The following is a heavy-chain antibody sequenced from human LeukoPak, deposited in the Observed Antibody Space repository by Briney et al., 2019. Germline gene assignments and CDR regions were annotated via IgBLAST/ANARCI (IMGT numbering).Heavy chain of an antibody. V-gene: IGHV3-7*01. CDR1: GVYW. D-gene: IGHD2-8*02. Sequence: GGSLRLSCAVSGVYWMSWVRQAPGKGLECVANINQDGSVIYYVDSVKGRFTISRDNAKNSLYLQMNSLRAEDTGVYYCATSSGAPGNMWGQGTLVTVSS. CDR3: ATSSGAPGNM. J-gene: IGHJ4*02. CDR2: INQDGSVI.